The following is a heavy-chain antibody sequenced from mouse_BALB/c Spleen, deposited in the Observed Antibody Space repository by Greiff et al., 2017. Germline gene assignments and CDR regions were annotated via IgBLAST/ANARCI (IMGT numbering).Heavy chain of an antibody. CDR2: IYPGDGDT. J-gene: IGHJ4*01. D-gene: IGHD1-1*01. CDR1: GYAFSSSW. V-gene: IGHV1-82*01. Sequence: QVQLKESGPELVKPGASVKISCKASGYAFSSSWMNWVKQRPGQGLEWIGRIYPGDGDTNYNGKFKGKATLTADKSSSTAYMQLSSLTSVDSAVYFCARSATVRAMDYWGQGTSVTVSS. CDR3: ARSATVRAMDY.